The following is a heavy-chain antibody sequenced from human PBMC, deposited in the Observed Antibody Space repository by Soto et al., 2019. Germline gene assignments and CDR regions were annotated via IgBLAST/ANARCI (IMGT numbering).Heavy chain of an antibody. Sequence: EVQLVESGGGLVQSGGSLRLSCAASGFTFSSYWMHWVRQAPGKGLFWVSRIKGDGISTNYADSVKGRFTISRDNAKDTVFLQMNGLSADDTAVYYCARGAMGNYYNDYWGQGTLVTVSS. V-gene: IGHV3-74*01. CDR1: GFTFSSYW. J-gene: IGHJ4*02. CDR2: IKGDGIST. CDR3: ARGAMGNYYNDY. D-gene: IGHD3-10*01.